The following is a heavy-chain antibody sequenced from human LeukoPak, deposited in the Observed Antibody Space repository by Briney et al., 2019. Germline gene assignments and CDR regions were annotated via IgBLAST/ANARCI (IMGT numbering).Heavy chain of an antibody. D-gene: IGHD2-8*01. CDR1: GFTFSSYG. Sequence: PGGSLRLSCAASGFTFSSYGLHWVRQAPGKGLEWVAVISYDGSNKYYADSVKGRFTISRDNSKNTLYLQMNSLRAEDTAVYYCAKDCTNGVCYDYWGQGTLVTVSS. CDR2: ISYDGSNK. CDR3: AKDCTNGVCYDY. V-gene: IGHV3-30*18. J-gene: IGHJ4*02.